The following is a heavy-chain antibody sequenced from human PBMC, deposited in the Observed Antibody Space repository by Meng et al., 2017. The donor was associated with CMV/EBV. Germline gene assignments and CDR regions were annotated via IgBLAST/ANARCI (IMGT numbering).Heavy chain of an antibody. V-gene: IGHV4-39*01. Sequence: RMNSYYWGWIRQPPGKGLGWIGSIYYSGSTYYNPSLKSPVTISVDTSKNQFSLKLSSVTAADTAVYYCARWGGDIVVVPAAIGEFDYWGQGTLVTVSS. D-gene: IGHD2-2*01. CDR2: IYYSGST. CDR3: ARWGGDIVVVPAAIGEFDY. CDR1: RMNSYY. J-gene: IGHJ4*02.